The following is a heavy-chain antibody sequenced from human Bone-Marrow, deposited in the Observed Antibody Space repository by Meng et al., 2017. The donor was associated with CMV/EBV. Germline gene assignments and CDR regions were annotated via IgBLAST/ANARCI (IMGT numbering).Heavy chain of an antibody. V-gene: IGHV3-7*01. Sequence: GGSLRLSCAASGFTFSSYWMSWVRQAPGKGLEWVANIKQDGSEKYYVASVKGRFTISRDNAKNSLYLQMNDLRGDDTAVYYCTRSMDVWGQGTTVTVSS. CDR2: IKQDGSEK. J-gene: IGHJ6*02. CDR1: GFTFSSYW. CDR3: TRSMDV.